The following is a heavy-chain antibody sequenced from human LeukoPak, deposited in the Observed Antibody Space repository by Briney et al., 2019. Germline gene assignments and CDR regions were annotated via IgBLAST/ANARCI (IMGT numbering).Heavy chain of an antibody. CDR3: ANGYYFDY. V-gene: IGHV3-23*01. CDR1: GFAFSSHA. D-gene: IGHD1-14*01. CDR2: ISGGGETT. Sequence: PGGSLRLSCAASGFAFSSHAMSWVRQAPGKGLEWVSAISGGGETTWYADSVKGRFIMSRDNSRNMLHLQMNSLRAEDTAVYYCANGYYFDYWGQGTLVTVSS. J-gene: IGHJ4*02.